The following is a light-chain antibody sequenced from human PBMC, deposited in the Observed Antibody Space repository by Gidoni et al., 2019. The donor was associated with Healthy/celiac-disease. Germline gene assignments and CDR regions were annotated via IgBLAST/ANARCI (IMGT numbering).Light chain of an antibody. CDR3: QQYGSSPT. V-gene: IGKV3-20*01. CDR2: GAS. CDR1: QSVSSSY. J-gene: IGKJ2*01. Sequence: EIVLTQSPGTLSLSPGERATLSCRASQSVSSSYLAWYQQKPGQAPRLLIYGASSRATGIPDFTLTISRLEPEDFAVYYCQQYGSSPTFGQXTKLEIK.